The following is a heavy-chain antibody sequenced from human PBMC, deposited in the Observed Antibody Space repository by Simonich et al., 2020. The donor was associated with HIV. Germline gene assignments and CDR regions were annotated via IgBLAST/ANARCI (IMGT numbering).Heavy chain of an antibody. CDR2: INHSGRP. J-gene: IGHJ1*01. D-gene: IGHD6-13*01. Sequence: QVQLQQWGAGLLKPSETLSLTCAVYGGSFSGYYWSWIRQPPGKGLGWIGEINHSGRPNYNPSLKSRVTISVDTSKNQFSLKLSSVTAADTAVYYCARLTAGGLGEYFQHWGQGTLVTVSS. CDR1: GGSFSGYY. V-gene: IGHV4-34*01. CDR3: ARLTAGGLGEYFQH.